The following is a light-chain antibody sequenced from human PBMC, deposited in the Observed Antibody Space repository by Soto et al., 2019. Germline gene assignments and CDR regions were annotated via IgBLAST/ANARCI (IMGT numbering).Light chain of an antibody. CDR2: GAS. J-gene: IGKJ1*01. CDR1: QSVSSSF. V-gene: IGKV3-20*01. CDR3: HQYGSSPKT. Sequence: EIVLTPSPGTLSLSPGERATLSCRASQSVSSSFLAWYQQKPGQAPRLLIYGASSRATGIPDRFSGSGSGTDFTLTISRLEPEDFAVYYCHQYGSSPKTFGQGTKGGYQT.